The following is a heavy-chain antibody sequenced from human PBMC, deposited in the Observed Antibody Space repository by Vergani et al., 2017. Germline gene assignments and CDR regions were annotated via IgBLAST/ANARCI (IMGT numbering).Heavy chain of an antibody. D-gene: IGHD1-7*01. CDR1: GFSLNTRGVS. CDR3: VYRKTECGTTGXFYPFYYYYYMDV. Sequence: QITLKESGPTLVKPTQTLTLTCTFSGFSLNTRGVSVAWIRQPPGKALDWLALIYWNDDQHYSPSLNNRVTITKDTSKNHVVLTMTNMDYVDTGTYYFVYRKTECGTTGXFYPFYYYYYMDVCGEGTTVTVSS. CDR2: IYWNDDQ. V-gene: IGHV2-5*04. J-gene: IGHJ6*03.